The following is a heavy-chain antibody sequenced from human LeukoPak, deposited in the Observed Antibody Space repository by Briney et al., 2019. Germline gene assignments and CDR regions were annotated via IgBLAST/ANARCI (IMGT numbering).Heavy chain of an antibody. Sequence: PSETLSLTCTVSGGSISSYYWSWIRQPPGKGLEWIGYIYTSGSTNYNPSLKSRVTISVDTSKNQFSLKLSSVTAADTAVYYCARGLRVSRITMVRGLSKEGHAFDIWGQGTMVTVSS. J-gene: IGHJ3*02. CDR1: GGSISSYY. V-gene: IGHV4-4*09. CDR2: IYTSGST. D-gene: IGHD3-10*01. CDR3: ARGLRVSRITMVRGLSKEGHAFDI.